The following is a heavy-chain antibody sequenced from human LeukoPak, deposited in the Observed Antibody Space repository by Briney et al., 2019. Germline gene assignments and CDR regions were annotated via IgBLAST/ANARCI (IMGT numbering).Heavy chain of an antibody. CDR3: ARGRIDYYGDYQPFDY. CDR1: GDIVSSDSSA. V-gene: IGHV6-1*01. J-gene: IGHJ4*02. Sequence: SQTLSLTCAISGDIVSSDSSAWNWIRQSPSRGLEWLGRTYYRSKWYNEYAVSVKSRITINPDTSKNQFSLKLSSVTAADTAVYYCARGRIDYYGDYQPFDYWGQGTLVTVSS. D-gene: IGHD4-17*01. CDR2: TYYRSKWYN.